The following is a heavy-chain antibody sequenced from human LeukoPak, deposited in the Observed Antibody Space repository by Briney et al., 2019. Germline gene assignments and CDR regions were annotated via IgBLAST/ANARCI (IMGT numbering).Heavy chain of an antibody. Sequence: SGPGLVKPSETLSLTCTVSGGSISSYYWSWILQPAGKGLEWIGRIYTSGSTNYNPSLKSRVTMPVHTSKNQFSLKLSSVTAADTAVYYCAGHFDYGDCGLRYFDLWGRGTLVTVSS. D-gene: IGHD4-17*01. V-gene: IGHV4-4*07. CDR3: AGHFDYGDCGLRYFDL. CDR2: IYTSGST. J-gene: IGHJ2*01. CDR1: GGSISSYY.